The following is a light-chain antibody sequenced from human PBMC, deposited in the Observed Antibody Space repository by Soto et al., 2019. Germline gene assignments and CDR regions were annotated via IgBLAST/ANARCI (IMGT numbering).Light chain of an antibody. CDR1: GSDVGSYNL. Sequence: QSVLTQPASVSGSPGQSITISCTGTGSDVGSYNLASWYQQHPGKAPKLMIYEGSKRPSGVSNRFSGSKSGNTASLTISGLQDEDEADYYCCSYAGSLYGFGTGTKATVL. V-gene: IGLV2-23*01. CDR2: EGS. CDR3: CSYAGSLYG. J-gene: IGLJ1*01.